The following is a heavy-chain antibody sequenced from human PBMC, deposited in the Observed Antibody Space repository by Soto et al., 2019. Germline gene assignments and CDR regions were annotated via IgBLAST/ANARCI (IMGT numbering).Heavy chain of an antibody. V-gene: IGHV1-2*02. CDR2: INPNSGGT. J-gene: IGHJ5*02. Sequence: QVQLVQSGAEVKKPGASVKVSCKASGYTFTGYYMHWVRQAPGQGLEWMGWINPNSGGTHYAQKFQGRVTMTRDTSISTAYMELSRLRSDDTAVYYCARDPSSGWYGRWFDPWGQGTLVTVSS. CDR1: GYTFTGYY. D-gene: IGHD6-19*01. CDR3: ARDPSSGWYGRWFDP.